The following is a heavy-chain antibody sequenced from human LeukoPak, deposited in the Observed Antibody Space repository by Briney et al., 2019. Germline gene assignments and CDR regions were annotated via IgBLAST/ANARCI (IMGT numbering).Heavy chain of an antibody. CDR2: ISGSGGST. V-gene: IGHV3-23*01. J-gene: IGHJ4*02. D-gene: IGHD4-17*01. CDR1: GFTVSSNY. Sequence: GGSLRLSCAASGFTVSSNYMSRVRQAPGKGLEWVSAISGSGGSTYYADSVKGRFTISRDNSKNTLYLQMNSLRAEDTAVYYCAKDRADNTVTILHYWGQGTLVTVSS. CDR3: AKDRADNTVTILHY.